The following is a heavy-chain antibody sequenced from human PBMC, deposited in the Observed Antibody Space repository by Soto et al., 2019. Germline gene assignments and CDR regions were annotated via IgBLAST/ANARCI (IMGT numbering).Heavy chain of an antibody. J-gene: IGHJ4*02. D-gene: IGHD6-6*01. Sequence: QVHLVQSGAEVKKPGASVKVSCKASGYTFTSYGITWVRQAPGQGLEWLGWISAHNGNTDYAQKLQGRVIVTRDTSTSTAYMELRSLISDDPAVYYCARGRDGDYWGQGALVPVSS. CDR2: ISAHNGNT. CDR1: GYTFTSYG. CDR3: ARGRDGDY. V-gene: IGHV1-18*01.